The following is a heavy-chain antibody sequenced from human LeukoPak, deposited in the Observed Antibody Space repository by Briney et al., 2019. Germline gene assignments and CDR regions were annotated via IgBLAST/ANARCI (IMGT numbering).Heavy chain of an antibody. CDR3: ARVRLPPAQSFQELLPSYLGGYFDY. V-gene: IGHV1-2*02. Sequence: ASVKVSCKASGYTFTGYYMHWVRQAPGQGLEWMGWINPNSGGTNYAQKFQGRVTMTRDTSISTAYMELSRLRSDDTAVYYCARVRLPPAQSFQELLPSYLGGYFDYWGQGTLVTVSS. D-gene: IGHD1-26*01. CDR2: INPNSGGT. J-gene: IGHJ4*02. CDR1: GYTFTGYY.